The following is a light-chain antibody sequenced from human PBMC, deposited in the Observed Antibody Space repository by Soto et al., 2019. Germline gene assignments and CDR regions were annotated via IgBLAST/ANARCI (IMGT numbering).Light chain of an antibody. J-gene: IGLJ2*01. Sequence: QSALTQPPSASGSPGQSVTVSCTGTSSDVGGYNFVSWYQQHPGKAPKLIIYDVNKRPSGVPDRFSGSKSGNTASLTVSGIQAEDEADYYCSSYAGSNNLVFGGGTKLTVL. V-gene: IGLV2-8*01. CDR1: SSDVGGYNF. CDR3: SSYAGSNNLV. CDR2: DVN.